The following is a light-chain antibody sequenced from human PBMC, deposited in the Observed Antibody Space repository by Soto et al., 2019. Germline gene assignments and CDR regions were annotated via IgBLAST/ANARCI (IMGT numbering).Light chain of an antibody. Sequence: EIVLTQSPGTLSLSPGERATLSCRASQSVSSNYLTWYQQKPGQAPRLLIYGASSRATSIPDRFSGSGSGTDFTLTISSLEPEDFAVNYCQQYGSSPFTFGPGTKVDIK. CDR2: GAS. J-gene: IGKJ3*01. V-gene: IGKV3-20*01. CDR3: QQYGSSPFT. CDR1: QSVSSNY.